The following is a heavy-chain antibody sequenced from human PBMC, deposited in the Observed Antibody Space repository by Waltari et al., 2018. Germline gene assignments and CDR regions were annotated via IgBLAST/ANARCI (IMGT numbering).Heavy chain of an antibody. J-gene: IGHJ4*02. D-gene: IGHD6-6*01. Sequence: EVQLAQSGAEVKKPGESLKISCKGSGSSFTCYWIGWVRQMPGKGLGWMGIIDPGDSDTRYSPPFQGQVTISADKSISTAYRQWSSLKASDTAMYYCARQTSIAARPPDYWGQGTLVTVSS. V-gene: IGHV5-51*01. CDR1: GSSFTCYW. CDR3: ARQTSIAARPPDY. CDR2: IDPGDSDT.